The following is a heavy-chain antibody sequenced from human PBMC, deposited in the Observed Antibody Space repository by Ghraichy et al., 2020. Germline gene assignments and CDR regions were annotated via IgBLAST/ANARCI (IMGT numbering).Heavy chain of an antibody. CDR1: GFTVNSNY. CDR3: AREPFDY. V-gene: IGHV3-53*01. Sequence: ESLRLSCAVSGFTVNSNYMSWVRQAPGKGLEWVAVIYSGDTTRYADFVKGRFTIFRDTSKNTVYLQMNSLGEEDTAVYYCAREPFDYWGQGTHLTVSS. J-gene: IGHJ4*02. CDR2: IYSGDTT.